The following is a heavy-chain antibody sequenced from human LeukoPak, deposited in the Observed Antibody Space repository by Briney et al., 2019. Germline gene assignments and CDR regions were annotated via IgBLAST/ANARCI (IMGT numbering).Heavy chain of an antibody. CDR1: GGSISSGSYY. CDR3: ARDQGYCSSTSCSQFDP. D-gene: IGHD2-2*01. CDR2: IYTSGST. Sequence: SETLSLTCTVSGGSISSGSYYRSWIRQPAGTGLEWIGRIYTSGSTNYNPSLKSRVTISVDTSKNQFSLKLSSVTAADTAVYYCARDQGYCSSTSCSQFDPWGQGTLVTVSS. V-gene: IGHV4-61*02. J-gene: IGHJ5*02.